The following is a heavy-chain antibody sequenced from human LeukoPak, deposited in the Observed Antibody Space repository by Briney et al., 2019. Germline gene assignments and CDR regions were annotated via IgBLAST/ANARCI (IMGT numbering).Heavy chain of an antibody. CDR1: GFTFSSYT. CDR2: MSYDGSHK. Sequence: GGSLRLSCVASGFTFSSYTMHWVRQAPGKGLEWVAGMSYDGSHKFHADSVKGRFTISRDNSKNTLYLQMNSLRAGDTAIYFCARDVGGYAFDYWGQGTLVTVSS. D-gene: IGHD5-12*01. CDR3: ARDVGGYAFDY. V-gene: IGHV3-30*04. J-gene: IGHJ4*02.